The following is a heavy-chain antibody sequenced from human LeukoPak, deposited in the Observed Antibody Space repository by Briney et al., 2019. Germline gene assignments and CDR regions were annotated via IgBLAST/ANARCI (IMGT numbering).Heavy chain of an antibody. CDR3: TSSSWYGGWFNY. Sequence: PGGSLRLSCTASGFTFSTYWMSWVRQAPGKGLEWVANTREDGSEKYYVDSVKGRFTISRDNAKNTLYLQMNSLRAEDTAVYYCTSSSWYGGWFNYWGQGVLVTVSS. D-gene: IGHD6-13*01. CDR1: GFTFSTYW. J-gene: IGHJ4*02. V-gene: IGHV3-7*01. CDR2: TREDGSEK.